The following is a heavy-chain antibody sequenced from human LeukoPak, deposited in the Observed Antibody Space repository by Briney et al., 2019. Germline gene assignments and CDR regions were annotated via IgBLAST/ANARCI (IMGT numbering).Heavy chain of an antibody. CDR2: INPSAGNT. CDR3: ARGKYGDWYFDF. V-gene: IGHV1-46*01. CDR1: GYNFLSYY. Sequence: ASVKVSCMASGYNFLSYYMYWVRQAPGHGLEWMGFINPSAGNTAYAQKFQGRVTMTRDTSTSTVYMDLTSLRSDDTAVYYCARGKYGDWYFDFWGQGTLVTVSS. J-gene: IGHJ4*02. D-gene: IGHD4-17*01.